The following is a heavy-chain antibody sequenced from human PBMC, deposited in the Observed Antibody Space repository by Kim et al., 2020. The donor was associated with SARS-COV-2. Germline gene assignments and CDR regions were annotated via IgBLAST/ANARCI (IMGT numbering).Heavy chain of an antibody. D-gene: IGHD6-19*01. CDR1: GGSISSGSYY. V-gene: IGHV4-61*02. CDR2: IYTSGST. Sequence: SETLSLTCTVSGGSISSGSYYWSWIRQPAGKGLEWIGRIYTSGSTNYNPSLKSRVTISVDTSKNQFSLKLSSVTAADTAVYYCARGRKLSSGWSKGAFDIWGQGTMVTVSS. CDR3: ARGRKLSSGWSKGAFDI. J-gene: IGHJ3*02.